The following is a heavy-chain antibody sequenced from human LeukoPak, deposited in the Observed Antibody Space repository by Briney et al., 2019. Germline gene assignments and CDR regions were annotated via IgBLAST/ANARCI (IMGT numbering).Heavy chain of an antibody. CDR1: GFTFSDYY. J-gene: IGHJ3*02. CDR2: ISSSGSTI. D-gene: IGHD6-19*01. V-gene: IGHV3-11*01. CDR3: ARTYSCGWYSLDAFDI. Sequence: PGGSLRLSCAASGFTFSDYYMSWIRQAPGKGLEWVSYISSSGSTIYYADSVKGRFTISRDNAKNSLYLQMNSLRAGDTAVYYCARTYSCGWYSLDAFDIWGQGTMVTVSS.